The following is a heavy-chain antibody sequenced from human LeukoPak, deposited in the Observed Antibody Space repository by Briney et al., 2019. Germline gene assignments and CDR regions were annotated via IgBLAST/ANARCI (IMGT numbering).Heavy chain of an antibody. Sequence: GESLKISCKGSGYSFTSYWIGWVRQLPGKGLEWMGIIYPGDSDTRYSPSFQGQVTISADKSISTAYLQWSSLKASDTAMYYCARTKGYCSGGSCSYYYYYMDVWGKGTTVTISS. V-gene: IGHV5-51*01. CDR3: ARTKGYCSGGSCSYYYYYMDV. D-gene: IGHD2-15*01. CDR1: GYSFTSYW. J-gene: IGHJ6*03. CDR2: IYPGDSDT.